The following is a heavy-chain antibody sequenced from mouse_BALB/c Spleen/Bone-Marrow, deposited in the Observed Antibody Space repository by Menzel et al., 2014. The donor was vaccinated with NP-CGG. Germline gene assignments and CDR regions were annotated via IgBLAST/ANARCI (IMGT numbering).Heavy chain of an antibody. CDR2: IDPANVNT. CDR1: GFNIKNTY. J-gene: IGHJ3*01. D-gene: IGHD1-1*01. Sequence: EVQLQQSGAELVKPGASVKLSCTASGFNIKNTYIHWVKQGPEQGLEWIGRIDPANVNTKYDPKFQGKATITADTSSNTDYLQLSSLTSEGTAVYYCTTYYCGSSLFANWGQGTLVPVSA. CDR3: TTYYCGSSLFAN. V-gene: IGHV14-3*02.